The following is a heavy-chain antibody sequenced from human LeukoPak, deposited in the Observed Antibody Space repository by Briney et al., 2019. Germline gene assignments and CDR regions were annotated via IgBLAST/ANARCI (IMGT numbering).Heavy chain of an antibody. J-gene: IGHJ6*02. CDR1: GGSFSGYY. Sequence: SETLSLTCAVYGGSFSGYYWSWIRQPPGKGLEWIGEINHSGSTNYNPSLKSRVTISVDTSKNQFSLKLSSVTAADTAVYYCARLVAPSPYYYYGMDVWGQGTTVTVSS. D-gene: IGHD2-21*01. CDR3: ARLVAPSPYYYYGMDV. V-gene: IGHV4-34*01. CDR2: INHSGST.